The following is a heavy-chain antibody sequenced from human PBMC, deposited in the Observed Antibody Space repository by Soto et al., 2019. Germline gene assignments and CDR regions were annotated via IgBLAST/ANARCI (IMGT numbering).Heavy chain of an antibody. CDR1: TYTFPNYA. Sequence: ASLKVSCNASTYTFPNYAITWVRQAPGQGLEWVGGIIPVLASITYAQKFQGRVSITADESTSTAYMELSSLTSDDTAVYYCACNWANSLQNWPDPWGQGTLVNVSS. V-gene: IGHV1-69*13. J-gene: IGHJ5*02. CDR2: IIPVLASI. CDR3: ACNWANSLQNWPDP. D-gene: IGHD1-1*01.